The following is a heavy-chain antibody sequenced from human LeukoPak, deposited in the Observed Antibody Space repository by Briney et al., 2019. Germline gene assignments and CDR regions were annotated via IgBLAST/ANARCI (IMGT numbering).Heavy chain of an antibody. CDR3: AGALRLYHATEKYFYIDV. Sequence: PSETLSLTCTVSGGSISSYYWSWIRQPAGKGLEWIGRIYTSGSTNYNPSLKSRVTMSVDTSKNQFSLKLSSVTAADTAVYYCAGALRLYHATEKYFYIDVWGKGTTVTVSS. J-gene: IGHJ6*03. D-gene: IGHD2-2*01. CDR1: GGSISSYY. V-gene: IGHV4-4*07. CDR2: IYTSGST.